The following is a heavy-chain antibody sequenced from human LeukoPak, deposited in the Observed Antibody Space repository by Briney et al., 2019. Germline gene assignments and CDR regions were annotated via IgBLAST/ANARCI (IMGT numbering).Heavy chain of an antibody. V-gene: IGHV4-59*01. CDR3: ARGLRISLGGSGSSRWFDP. D-gene: IGHD3-10*01. J-gene: IGHJ5*02. CDR2: IYYSGST. CDR1: GGSISSYY. Sequence: SETLSLTCTVSGGSISSYYWSWIRQPPGKGLEWIGYIYYSGSTNYNPSLKSRVTISVDTSKNQFSLKLSSVTAADTAVYYCARGLRISLGGSGSSRWFDPWGQGTLVTVSS.